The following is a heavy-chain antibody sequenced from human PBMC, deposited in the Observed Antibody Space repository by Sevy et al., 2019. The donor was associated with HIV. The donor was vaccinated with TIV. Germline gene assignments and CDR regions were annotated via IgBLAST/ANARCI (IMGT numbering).Heavy chain of an antibody. CDR3: VKTYYEVVIAISSRAAFDI. Sequence: GGSLRLSCSASGFTFSSYAMHWVRQAPGKGLEYVSAISSNGGSTYYADSVKGRFTISRDNSKTTLYLQMSSLRAEDTPVYYCVKTYYEVVIAISSRAAFDIWGQGTMVTVSS. V-gene: IGHV3-64D*06. CDR2: ISSNGGST. J-gene: IGHJ3*02. CDR1: GFTFSSYA. D-gene: IGHD2-21*01.